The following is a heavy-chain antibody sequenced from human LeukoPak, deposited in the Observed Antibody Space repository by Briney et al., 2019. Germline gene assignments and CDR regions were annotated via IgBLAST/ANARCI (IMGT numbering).Heavy chain of an antibody. CDR2: INNDGRRT. Sequence: PGGSLRLSCAASGFTLRASWMHRVRQAPGKGLVWVSHINNDGRRTTYADSVKGRFTISRDNGKNTLYLQMNSLRGEDTAVYYCARAAAGRGNAFDIWGQGTMVTVSS. CDR1: GFTLRASW. CDR3: ARAAAGRGNAFDI. J-gene: IGHJ3*02. V-gene: IGHV3-74*01. D-gene: IGHD6-13*01.